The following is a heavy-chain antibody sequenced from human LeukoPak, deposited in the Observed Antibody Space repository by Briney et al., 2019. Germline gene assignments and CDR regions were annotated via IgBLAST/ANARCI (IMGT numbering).Heavy chain of an antibody. CDR3: AKDRIVGIPPYSSSWYYFDY. V-gene: IGHV3-23*01. D-gene: IGHD6-13*01. CDR2: ISGSDGST. J-gene: IGHJ4*02. Sequence: PGGSLRLSCAASGFTYTTYAMSWVRQAPGTGLEWVSAISGSDGSTYYADSVKGRFTISRDNSKNTLYLQMNSLRAEDTAVYYCAKDRIVGIPPYSSSWYYFDYWGQGTLVIVSS. CDR1: GFTYTTYA.